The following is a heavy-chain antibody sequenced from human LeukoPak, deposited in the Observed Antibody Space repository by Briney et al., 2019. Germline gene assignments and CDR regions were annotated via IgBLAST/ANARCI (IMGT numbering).Heavy chain of an antibody. Sequence: EGSLRLSCVASGFTFSRYWMSWVRQAPGKGLEWVANINQDESEKYYVDSVKGRFTISRDNTKNSLYLQMNSLRTEDTAVYYCERDHRGTFDYWGQGTLVTVSS. CDR2: INQDESEK. V-gene: IGHV3-7*01. J-gene: IGHJ4*02. CDR3: ERDHRGTFDY. CDR1: GFTFSRYW. D-gene: IGHD3-10*01.